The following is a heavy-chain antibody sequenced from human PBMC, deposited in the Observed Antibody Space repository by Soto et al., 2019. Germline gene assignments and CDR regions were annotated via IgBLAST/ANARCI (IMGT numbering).Heavy chain of an antibody. V-gene: IGHV4-61*01. Sequence: QVQLQESGPGLVKPSETLSLTCTVSGGSVNSGSYYWTWIRQPPGKGLEWIGYLYYNTNTNYNPSLKSRVPISVVTSKNQFSLKLSSVTAADTAVYYCARTYCTTTSCQAHGMDVWGQGTTVTVSS. CDR1: GGSVNSGSYY. CDR3: ARTYCTTTSCQAHGMDV. D-gene: IGHD2-2*01. J-gene: IGHJ6*02. CDR2: LYYNTNT.